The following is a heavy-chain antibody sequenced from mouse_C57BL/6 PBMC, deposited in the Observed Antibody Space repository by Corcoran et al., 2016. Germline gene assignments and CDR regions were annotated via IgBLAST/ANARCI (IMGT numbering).Heavy chain of an antibody. V-gene: IGHV1-18*01. CDR2: INPNHGGT. Sequence: EVQLQQSGPELVKPGASVKIPCKASGYTFTEYNMDWVKQSHGKSLEWIGDINPNHGGTIYNQKFKGKATLTGDKSSSTAYMELRSLTSEDTAVYYCARQDYGSSAVLDYWGQGTSVTVSS. J-gene: IGHJ4*01. D-gene: IGHD1-1*01. CDR3: ARQDYGSSAVLDY. CDR1: GYTFTEYN.